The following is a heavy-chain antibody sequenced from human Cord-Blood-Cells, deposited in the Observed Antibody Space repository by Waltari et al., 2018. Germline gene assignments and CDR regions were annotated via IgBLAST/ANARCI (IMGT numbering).Heavy chain of an antibody. Sequence: QVQLQESGPGLVKPSETLSLTCTVSGYSISSGYYWGWIRQPPGKGLEWIGSIYHSGSTYENPSLKGRVTISVDTSKNQFSLKLSSVTAADTAVYYCARGVGIAAAGKVDYWGQGTLVTVSS. CDR3: ARGVGIAAAGKVDY. V-gene: IGHV4-38-2*02. J-gene: IGHJ4*02. CDR2: IYHSGST. CDR1: GYSISSGYY. D-gene: IGHD6-13*01.